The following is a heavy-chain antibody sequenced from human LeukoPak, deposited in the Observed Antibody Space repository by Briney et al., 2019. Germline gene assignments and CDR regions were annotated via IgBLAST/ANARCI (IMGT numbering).Heavy chain of an antibody. V-gene: IGHV3-9*03. D-gene: IGHD2-2*01. J-gene: IGHJ3*02. CDR3: AKGYCSSTRCAFDI. CDR2: ISWNSGSI. CDR1: GVTFDDYA. Sequence: PGGSLRLSCAVSGVTFDDYAMHWVRQAPGKGLVWVSGISWNSGSIVYADSVKGRFTISRDNAKNSLYLQMNSLRAEDMALYYCAKGYCSSTRCAFDIWGQGTMVTVSS.